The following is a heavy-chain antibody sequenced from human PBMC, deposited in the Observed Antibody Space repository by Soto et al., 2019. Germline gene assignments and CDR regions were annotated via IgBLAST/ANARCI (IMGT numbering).Heavy chain of an antibody. CDR2: ISYSGNT. CDR1: GDSISSDYL. CDR3: ARGQPLDC. V-gene: IGHV4-31*03. J-gene: IGHJ4*02. Sequence: SETLSLTCTVSGDSISSDYLWTWIRQYPGKGLEWIGYISYSGNTHYAPSVKGRVSISIDTSENQFSLMLTSLTAANTAVYYCARGQPLDCLGPGNLVTVSS. D-gene: IGHD2-2*01.